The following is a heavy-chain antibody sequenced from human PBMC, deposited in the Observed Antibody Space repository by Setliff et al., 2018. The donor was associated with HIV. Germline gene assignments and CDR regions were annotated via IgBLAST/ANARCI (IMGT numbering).Heavy chain of an antibody. CDR2: INYRGNT. Sequence: PSETLSLTCSIFYGSINNHYWTWIRQPPGKGLEWIGYINYRGNTYYNPSVKSRVTISMDTSKNQFSLRLSSVTAADTAVYYCARSMITFSLYYYYYMDVWGKGTTVTVSS. D-gene: IGHD3-16*01. CDR1: YGSINNHY. J-gene: IGHJ6*03. V-gene: IGHV4-59*08. CDR3: ARSMITFSLYYYYYMDV.